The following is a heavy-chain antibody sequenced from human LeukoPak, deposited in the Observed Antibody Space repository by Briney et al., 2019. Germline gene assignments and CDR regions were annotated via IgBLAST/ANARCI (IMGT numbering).Heavy chain of an antibody. CDR3: ARDRRDGYNDGYFSL. J-gene: IGHJ2*01. CDR1: GFTFSSYA. CDR2: IRSRSYHETT. Sequence: PGGSLRLSCAASGFTFSSYAMTWVRQAPGRGLEWLGFIRSRSYHETTQYAASVRGRFTISRDDSKSVTYLQMDSLKTEDTAVYFCARDRRDGYNDGYFSLWGRGTLVSVSS. V-gene: IGHV3-49*04. D-gene: IGHD5-24*01.